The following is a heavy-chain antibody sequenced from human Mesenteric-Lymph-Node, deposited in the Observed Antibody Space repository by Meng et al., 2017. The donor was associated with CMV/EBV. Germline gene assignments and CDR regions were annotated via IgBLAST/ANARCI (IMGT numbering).Heavy chain of an antibody. CDR1: GFSFSNYG. CDR2: VQYEGRSK. J-gene: IGHJ6*02. Sequence: GESLKISCEASGFSFSNYGMHWVRQAPGKGLEWVAFVQYEGRSKYYPDSMKGRFTVSRDNSKNTLYLQMNSLKTEDTAVYYCSTVFRNYYYYAMDVWGQGTTVTVSS. CDR3: STVFRNYYYYAMDV. V-gene: IGHV3-30*02.